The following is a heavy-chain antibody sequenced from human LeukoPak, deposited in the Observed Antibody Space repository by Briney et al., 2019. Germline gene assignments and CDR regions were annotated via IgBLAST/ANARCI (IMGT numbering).Heavy chain of an antibody. CDR2: IIPIFGTA. CDR3: ARQGSWARNGPLYYFDY. CDR1: GGTFSSYA. J-gene: IGHJ4*02. V-gene: IGHV1-69*06. D-gene: IGHD6-13*01. Sequence: ASVKVSCKASGGTFSSYAISWVRQAPGQGLEWMGGIIPIFGTANYAQKFQGRVTVTADKSSTTVYMELSSLRSEDTAVYYCARQGSWARNGPLYYFDYWGQGTLVTVSS.